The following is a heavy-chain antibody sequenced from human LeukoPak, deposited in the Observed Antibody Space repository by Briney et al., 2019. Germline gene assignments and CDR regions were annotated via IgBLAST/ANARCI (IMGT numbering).Heavy chain of an antibody. CDR2: ISQSGST. J-gene: IGHJ3*02. V-gene: IGHV4-34*01. CDR3: ARALGAFDI. Sequence: SETLSLTCGVSGGSFSFYYWSWIRQPPGKGLEWIGEISQSGSTNYNPSLKSRVNISLDTSENQFSLKLSSVTAADTAVYYCARALGAFDIWGQGTMVTASS. CDR1: GGSFSFYY.